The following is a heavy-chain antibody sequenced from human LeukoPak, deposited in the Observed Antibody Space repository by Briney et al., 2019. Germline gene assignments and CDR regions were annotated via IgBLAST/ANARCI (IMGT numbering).Heavy chain of an antibody. V-gene: IGHV3-48*03. CDR2: IKSDGSLK. CDR1: GLTFSGFE. CDR3: ARRFRD. J-gene: IGHJ4*02. Sequence: GGSLRLSCVGSGLTFSGFELNGVRQAPGKGLEWVSYIKSDGSLKTYADAVKGRFAISRDNAKNSLYLQMNSLRAEDTAVYYCARRFRDWGQGILVTVSS.